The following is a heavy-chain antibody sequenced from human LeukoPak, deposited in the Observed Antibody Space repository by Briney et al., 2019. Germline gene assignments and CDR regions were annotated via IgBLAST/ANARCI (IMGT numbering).Heavy chain of an antibody. CDR3: AKVPHYDFWSGYYPDEYGMDV. V-gene: IGHV3-23*01. D-gene: IGHD3-3*01. CDR1: GFTFSSYA. J-gene: IGHJ6*02. Sequence: PGGSLRLSCAASGFTFSSYAMSWVRQAPGKGLEWVSAISGSGGSTYYADSVKGRFTISRDNSKNTLYLQMNSLRAEDTAVYYCAKVPHYDFWSGYYPDEYGMDVWGQGTTVTVSS. CDR2: ISGSGGST.